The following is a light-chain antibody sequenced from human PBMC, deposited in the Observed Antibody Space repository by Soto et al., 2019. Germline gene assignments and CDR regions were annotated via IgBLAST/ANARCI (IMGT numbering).Light chain of an antibody. J-gene: IGLJ2*01. CDR2: GNS. CDR3: QSYDSSLSGSGV. V-gene: IGLV1-40*01. Sequence: QAVVTQPPSVSGAPGQRVTISCTGGSPNIGAGYDVHWYQQLPGTAPKLLIYGNSNRPSGVPDRFSGSKSGTSASLAITGLQAEDEADYYCQSYDSSLSGSGVFGGGTKVTVL. CDR1: SPNIGAGYD.